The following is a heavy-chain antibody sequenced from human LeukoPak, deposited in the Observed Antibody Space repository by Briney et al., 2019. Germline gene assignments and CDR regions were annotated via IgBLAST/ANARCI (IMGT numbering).Heavy chain of an antibody. V-gene: IGHV4-34*01. CDR2: INHSGST. Sequence: SETLSLTCAVYGGSFSGYYWSWIRQPPGKGLEWIGEINHSGSTNYNPSLKSRVTISVDTSRNQFSLKLSSVTAADTAVYYCARVSLRPVWFREPQDYFDYWGQGTLVTVSS. CDR1: GGSFSGYY. J-gene: IGHJ4*02. CDR3: ARVSLRPVWFREPQDYFDY. D-gene: IGHD3-10*01.